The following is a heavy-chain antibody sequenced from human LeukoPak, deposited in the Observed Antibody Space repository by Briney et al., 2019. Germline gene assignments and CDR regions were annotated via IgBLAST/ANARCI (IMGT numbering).Heavy chain of an antibody. V-gene: IGHV3-23*01. D-gene: IGHD1-26*01. CDR3: AKASGSYRYFDY. CDR2: IGGSGGST. Sequence: GGSLRLSCAASGFTFSSYAMSWVRQAPGKGLEWVSAIGGSGGSTYYADSVKGRFTISRDNSKNTLYLQMNSLRAEDTAVYYCAKASGSYRYFDYWGQGTLVTVSS. CDR1: GFTFSSYA. J-gene: IGHJ4*02.